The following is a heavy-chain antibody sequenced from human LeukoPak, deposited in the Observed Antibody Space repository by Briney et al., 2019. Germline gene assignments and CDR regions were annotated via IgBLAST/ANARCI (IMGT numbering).Heavy chain of an antibody. J-gene: IGHJ4*02. CDR1: GGSISSSSYY. CDR3: ARSVIRLPAPGRHGYSGSYSGGRYFDY. V-gene: IGHV4-39*01. CDR2: IYYSGST. D-gene: IGHD1-26*01. Sequence: SETLSLTCTVSGGSISSSSYYWGWIRQPPGKGLEWIGSIYYSGSTYYNPSLKSRVTISLDTSKNQFSLKLSSVTAADTAVYYCARSVIRLPAPGRHGYSGSYSGGRYFDYWGQGTLVTVSS.